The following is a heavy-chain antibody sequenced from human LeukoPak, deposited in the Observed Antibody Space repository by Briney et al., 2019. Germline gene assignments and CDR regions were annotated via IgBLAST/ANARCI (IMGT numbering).Heavy chain of an antibody. J-gene: IGHJ6*04. CDR3: TGLGYTSARDG. CDR2: IKEDGSEK. CDR1: GFTFSSYW. V-gene: IGHV3-7*01. D-gene: IGHD2-2*01. Sequence: GGSLRLSCATTGFTFSSYWMSWVRQAPGKGREWVASIKEDGSEKTYVDSVKGRFTVSRDNAKSSLYLQMTSLRVDDTAVYYCTGLGYTSARDGWGKGTTVTVSS.